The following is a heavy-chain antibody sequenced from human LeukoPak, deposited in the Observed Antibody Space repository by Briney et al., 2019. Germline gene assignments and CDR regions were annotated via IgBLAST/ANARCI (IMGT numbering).Heavy chain of an antibody. V-gene: IGHV3-21*01. CDR1: GLTFSSYS. CDR3: ASVRYCSSTSCLEGALDP. D-gene: IGHD2-2*01. CDR2: ISSSSSYI. J-gene: IGHJ5*02. Sequence: WGSLRLSCAASGLTFSSYSMNWVRQAPGKGLEWVSSISSSSSYIYYADSVKGQFTISRDNAKNSLYLQMNSLRAEDTAVYYCASVRYCSSTSCLEGALDPWGQGTLVTVSS.